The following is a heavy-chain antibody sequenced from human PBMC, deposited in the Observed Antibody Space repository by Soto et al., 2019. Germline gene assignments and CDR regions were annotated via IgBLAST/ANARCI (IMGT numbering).Heavy chain of an antibody. D-gene: IGHD3-22*01. CDR3: ATRADRDGSGFDY. Sequence: PVKVSCNASGVTVNRPEARGVRQATGKGLERMGGMYPMLRTPPYAEKFQYRVPITADDSTGTSYLELSSPASVDTAVYYCATRADRDGSGFDYCGPGPLVTVAS. CDR1: GVTVNRPE. V-gene: IGHV1-69*13. J-gene: IGHJ4*01. CDR2: MYPMLRTP.